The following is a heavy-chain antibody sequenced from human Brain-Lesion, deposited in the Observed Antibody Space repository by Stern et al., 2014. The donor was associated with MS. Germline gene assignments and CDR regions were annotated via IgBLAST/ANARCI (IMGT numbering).Heavy chain of an antibody. V-gene: IGHV4-31*03. J-gene: IGHJ4*02. CDR3: ARVTEFLRFFYPDY. Sequence: QVQLVESGPGLVKPSQTLSLTCTVSGGAVRSGDLHWSWLRQHPAKGLEWLGHISYSGNTYYNPARESRVTISMDRSKNQFSLKLRSVTAADTAVYYCARVTEFLRFFYPDYWGQGIRVTVSS. CDR1: GGAVRSGDLH. CDR2: ISYSGNT. D-gene: IGHD3-3*01.